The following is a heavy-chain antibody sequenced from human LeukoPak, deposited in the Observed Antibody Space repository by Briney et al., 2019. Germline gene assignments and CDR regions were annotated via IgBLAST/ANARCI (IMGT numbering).Heavy chain of an antibody. CDR2: ISDNGGYT. D-gene: IGHD2-15*01. CDR1: GFTFSSSA. CDR3: AKQLGYCSDGSCYFPY. V-gene: IGHV3-23*01. Sequence: GGSLRLSCAASGFTFSSSAMSWVRQAPGKGLEWVSAISDNGGYTYYADSVQGRFTISRDNPKSTLCLQMNSLRAEDTAVYYCAKQLGYCSDGSCYFPYWGQGTLVTVSS. J-gene: IGHJ4*02.